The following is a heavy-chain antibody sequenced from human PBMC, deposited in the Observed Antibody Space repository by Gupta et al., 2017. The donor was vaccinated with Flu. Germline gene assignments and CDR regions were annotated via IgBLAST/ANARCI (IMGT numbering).Heavy chain of an antibody. V-gene: IGHV3-21*01. J-gene: IGHJ4*02. CDR2: ISSSSRYI. D-gene: IGHD6-13*01. CDR3: AKSFMAADGIRPFDY. CDR1: GFPFSSYN. Sequence: EVQLVESGGGLVKTGGSLRLSCASPGFPFSSYNMNWVRQAPGKGLEWVSSISSSSRYIYYADSVKGRFTISRDNAKNSLYLQMNSLRAEDTAVYYCAKSFMAADGIRPFDYWGQGSLVTVSS.